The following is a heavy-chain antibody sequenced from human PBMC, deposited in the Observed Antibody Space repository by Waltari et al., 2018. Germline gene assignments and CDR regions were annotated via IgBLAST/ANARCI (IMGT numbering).Heavy chain of an antibody. J-gene: IGHJ5*01. V-gene: IGHV3-30-3*01. CDR2: ISYDGSYI. Sequence: QVQLVESGGGVVQPGRSLTLSCTASGFTFSSHAINWVRQAPGKGPEWVAVISYDGSYIYYADSVKGRFTISRDNSKNTVYLQMNSLRSEDTALYFCAREGGFD. CDR3: AREGGFD. CDR1: GFTFSSHA.